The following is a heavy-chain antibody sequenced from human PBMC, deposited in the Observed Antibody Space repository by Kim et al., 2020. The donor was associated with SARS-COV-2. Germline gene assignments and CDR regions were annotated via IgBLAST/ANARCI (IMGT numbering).Heavy chain of an antibody. J-gene: IGHJ4*02. CDR1: GFTCSNAW. CDR2: SKSKTDGGTT. D-gene: IGHD5-12*01. CDR3: TTAHRVATIESDY. V-gene: IGHV3-15*01. Sequence: GGSLRLSCAACGFTCSNAWMSWVRQATGKGLEWGGRSKSKTDGGTTDYAATVKGRFTIARDDSKNTLYLQMNSLKTEDTAVYYCTTAHRVATIESDYGGQGTLVTVSS.